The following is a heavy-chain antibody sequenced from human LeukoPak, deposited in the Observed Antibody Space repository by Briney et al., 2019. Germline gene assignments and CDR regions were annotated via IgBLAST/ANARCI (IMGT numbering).Heavy chain of an antibody. V-gene: IGHV1-58*01. CDR3: AAAHSYELPDY. Sequence: GASVKVSCKASGFTFTSSALQWVRQARGQRLEWIGWIVVGSGNTNYAQKFQERVTITRDVSTSTAYMELSSLRAEDTAVYYCAAAHSYELPDYWGQGTLVTVSS. CDR2: IVVGSGNT. CDR1: GFTFTSSA. D-gene: IGHD5-18*01. J-gene: IGHJ4*02.